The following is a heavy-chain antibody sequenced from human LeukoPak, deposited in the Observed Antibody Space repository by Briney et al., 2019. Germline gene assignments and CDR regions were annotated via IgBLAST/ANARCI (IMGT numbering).Heavy chain of an antibody. J-gene: IGHJ4*02. CDR1: GGTFSSYA. CDR3: ARTMVRGVIVGFDY. Sequence: SVKVSCTASGGTFSSYAISWVRQAPGQGLEWMGGIIPIFGTANYAQKFQGRVTITTDESTSTAYMELSSLRSEDTAVYYCARTMVRGVIVGFDYWGQGTLVTVSS. V-gene: IGHV1-69*05. CDR2: IIPIFGTA. D-gene: IGHD3-10*01.